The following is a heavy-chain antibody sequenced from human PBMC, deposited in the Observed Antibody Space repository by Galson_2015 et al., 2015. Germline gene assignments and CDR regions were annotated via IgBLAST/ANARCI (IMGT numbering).Heavy chain of an antibody. CDR1: GFTFSSYS. CDR3: ARDPSGWGVGFD. V-gene: IGHV3-21*01. CDR2: ISSSSSYI. D-gene: IGHD3-10*01. Sequence: SLRLSCATSGFTFSSYSMNWVRQAPGKGLEWVSSISSSSSYIYYADSVKGRFTISRDNAKNSLYLQMNSLRAEDTAVYYCARDPSGWGVGFDWGQGTLVTVSS. J-gene: IGHJ4*02.